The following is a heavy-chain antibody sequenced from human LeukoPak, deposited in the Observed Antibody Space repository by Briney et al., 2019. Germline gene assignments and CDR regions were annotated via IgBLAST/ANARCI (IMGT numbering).Heavy chain of an antibody. D-gene: IGHD6-19*01. CDR2: INHSGST. V-gene: IGHV4-34*01. J-gene: IGHJ3*02. CDR1: GGSFSGYY. Sequence: SETLSLTCAVHGGSFSGYYWSWIRQPPGKGLEWIGEINHSGSTNYNPSLKSRVTISVDTSKNQFSLKLSSVTAADTAVYYCARHVRSGWYRGAFDIWGQGTMVTVSS. CDR3: ARHVRSGWYRGAFDI.